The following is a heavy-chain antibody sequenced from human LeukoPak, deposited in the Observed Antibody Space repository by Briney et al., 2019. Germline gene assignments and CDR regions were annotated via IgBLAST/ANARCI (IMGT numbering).Heavy chain of an antibody. D-gene: IGHD4-11*01. CDR3: ARYDYSDYGIAY. CDR2: IKRDGSEK. Sequence: PGGSLRLSCAASGFTFGSYWMTWVRQAPGKGLEWVANIKRDGSEKYYVDSVKGRFTISRDNAKNSLYLQMNSLRAEDTAMYYCARYDYSDYGIAYWGQGTLVTVSS. J-gene: IGHJ4*02. CDR1: GFTFGSYW. V-gene: IGHV3-7*01.